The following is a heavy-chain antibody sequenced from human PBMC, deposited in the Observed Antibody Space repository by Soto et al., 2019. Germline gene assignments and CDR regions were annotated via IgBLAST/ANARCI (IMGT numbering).Heavy chain of an antibody. V-gene: IGHV1-69*12. CDR3: ARGGYGSGSYYPPYGMDV. Sequence: QVQLVQSGAEVKKPGSSVKVSCKASGGTFSSYAISWVRQAPGQGLEWMGGIIPIFGTANYAQKFQGRVTITADESTSTAYMELSGLRSEDTAVYYCARGGYGSGSYYPPYGMDVWGQGTTVTVSS. CDR1: GGTFSSYA. D-gene: IGHD3-10*01. J-gene: IGHJ6*02. CDR2: IIPIFGTA.